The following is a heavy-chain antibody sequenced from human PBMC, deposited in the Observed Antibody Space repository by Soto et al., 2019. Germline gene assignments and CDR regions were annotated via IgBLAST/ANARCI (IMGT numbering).Heavy chain of an antibody. J-gene: IGHJ4*02. CDR2: INNDGSDT. CDR3: GSLFEF. CDR1: GFTFRYYW. Sequence: EVHLVESGGGLVQPGGSLRLSCAASGFTFRYYWLHWVRQVPGKGPVWVSGINNDGSDTFYADFVEGRCTISRDNAKNTVYLQMDSLRAEDTAVYYCGSLFEFWGQGTLVTVPS. V-gene: IGHV3-74*01.